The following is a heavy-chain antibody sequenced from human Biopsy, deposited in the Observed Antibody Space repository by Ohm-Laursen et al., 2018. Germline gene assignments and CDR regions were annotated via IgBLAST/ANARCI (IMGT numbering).Heavy chain of an antibody. Sequence: ASVKVSCKASGHTLTNPDISWVRQAPGQGLEWLGWINGYSISTNYAPKFQGRIIMTTDTSTSTVYMELRSLRSDDTAMYYCTTDRTGRALFDNWGQGSLVSVSS. J-gene: IGHJ4*02. D-gene: IGHD3/OR15-3a*01. CDR1: GHTLTNPD. CDR3: TTDRTGRALFDN. V-gene: IGHV1-18*01. CDR2: INGYSIST.